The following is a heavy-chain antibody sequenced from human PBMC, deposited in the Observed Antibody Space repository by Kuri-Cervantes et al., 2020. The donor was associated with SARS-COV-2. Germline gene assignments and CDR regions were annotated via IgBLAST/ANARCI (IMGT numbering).Heavy chain of an antibody. CDR2: IHYRETT. V-gene: IGHV4-39*01. CDR3: ARVKYYDFWSGYHTRYYYGMDV. J-gene: IGHJ6*02. CDR1: GGSISGSGYY. Sequence: SETLSLTCTVSGGSISGSGYYWAWIRQPPGKGLEWIGHIHYRETTYYNPSLKSRATISVDTSKNQFSLKLNSVTAADTAVYYCARVKYYDFWSGYHTRYYYGMDVWGQGTTVTVSS. D-gene: IGHD3-3*01.